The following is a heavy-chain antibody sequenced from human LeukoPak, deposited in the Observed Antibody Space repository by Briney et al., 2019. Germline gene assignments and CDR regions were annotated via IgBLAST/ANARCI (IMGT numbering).Heavy chain of an antibody. J-gene: IGHJ6*03. V-gene: IGHV4-4*07. Sequence: SETLSLTCTVSGGSISSYYWSWIRQPTGKGLEWIGRIYTSGSTNYNPSLKSRVTMSVDTSKNQFSLKLSSVTAADTAVYYCARDGQLGLYYYYYMDVWGKGTTVTVSS. CDR3: ARDGQLGLYYYYYMDV. D-gene: IGHD6-6*01. CDR2: IYTSGST. CDR1: GGSISSYY.